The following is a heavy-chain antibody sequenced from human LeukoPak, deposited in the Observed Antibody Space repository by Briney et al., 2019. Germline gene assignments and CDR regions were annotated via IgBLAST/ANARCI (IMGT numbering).Heavy chain of an antibody. D-gene: IGHD3-22*01. V-gene: IGHV4-61*02. Sequence: PSQTLSLTCTVSGGSISSGSYYWSWIRQPAGKGLEWIVRIYTSGSTNYNPSLKSRFTISVDTSKNQFSLKLSSVTAADTAVYYCASLLNYYDSSGYSYYYYMDVWGKGTTVTVSS. J-gene: IGHJ6*03. CDR1: GGSISSGSYY. CDR3: ASLLNYYDSSGYSYYYYMDV. CDR2: IYTSGST.